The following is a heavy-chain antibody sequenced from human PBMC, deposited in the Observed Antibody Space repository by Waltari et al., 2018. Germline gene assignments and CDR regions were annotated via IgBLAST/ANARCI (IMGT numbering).Heavy chain of an antibody. V-gene: IGHV4-59*09. Sequence: STNYNPSLKSRVTISVDTSKNQFSLKLSSVTAADTAVYYCARGNFSSPKRITIFGYYYYGMDVWGQGTTVTVSS. CDR3: ARGNFSSPKRITIFGYYYYGMDV. J-gene: IGHJ6*02. CDR2: ST. D-gene: IGHD3-3*01.